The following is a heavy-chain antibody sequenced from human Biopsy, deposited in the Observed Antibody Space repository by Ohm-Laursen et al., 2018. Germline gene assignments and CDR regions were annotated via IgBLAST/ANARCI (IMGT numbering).Heavy chain of an antibody. CDR1: GFTFSSYA. Sequence: SLRLSCAASGFTFSSYAMHWVRQAPGKGLEWVAAIWYDGSNKNYADSVKGRFTISRDNSKNTLYLQMNSLRGEDTAVYYCAKCMTGGSNYYFHHCGQGTLVTVSS. V-gene: IGHV3-33*06. J-gene: IGHJ4*02. CDR2: IWYDGSNK. CDR3: AKCMTGGSNYYFHH. D-gene: IGHD2-8*01.